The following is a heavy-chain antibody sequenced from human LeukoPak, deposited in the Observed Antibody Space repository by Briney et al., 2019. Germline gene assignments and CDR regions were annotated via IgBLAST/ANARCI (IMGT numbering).Heavy chain of an antibody. J-gene: IGHJ3*02. CDR1: GFTFSSYG. V-gene: IGHV3-33*01. Sequence: PGGSLRLSCAASGFTFSSYGMHWVRQAPGKGLEWVAVIWYDGSNKYYADSVKGRFTISRDNSKNTLYLQMNSLRAEDTAVYYCARDRHSSSWNAFDIWGQGTMVTVSS. CDR2: IWYDGSNK. CDR3: ARDRHSSSWNAFDI. D-gene: IGHD6-13*01.